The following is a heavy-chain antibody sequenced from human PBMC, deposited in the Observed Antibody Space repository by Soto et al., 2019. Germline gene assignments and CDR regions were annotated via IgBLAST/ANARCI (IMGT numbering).Heavy chain of an antibody. V-gene: IGHV3-7*03. J-gene: IGHJ4*02. D-gene: IGHD4-4*01. Sequence: GGSLRLSCVASGFTFSTHWMSWVRQAPGKGLGWVADIKHDGSVQYYVDSVKGRFTISRDNAKKLLFLQMNGLRAEDTALYYCARATYSNAWYRFDLWGQGTLVTVSS. CDR3: ARATYSNAWYRFDL. CDR2: IKHDGSVQ. CDR1: GFTFSTHW.